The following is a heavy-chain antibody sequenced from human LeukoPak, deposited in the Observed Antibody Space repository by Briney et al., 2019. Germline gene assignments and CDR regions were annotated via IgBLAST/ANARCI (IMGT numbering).Heavy chain of an antibody. D-gene: IGHD3-10*01. V-gene: IGHV3-15*01. J-gene: IGHJ4*02. CDR2: IKSKTDGGTT. CDR3: TASITMVRGVIINPYYFDY. Sequence: GGSLRLSCAASGFTFSSAWMSWVRQAPGKGLEWVGRIKSKTDGGTTDYAAPVKGRFTISRDDSKNTLYLQMNSLKTEDTAVYYCTASITMVRGVIINPYYFDYWGQGTLVTVSS. CDR1: GFTFSSAW.